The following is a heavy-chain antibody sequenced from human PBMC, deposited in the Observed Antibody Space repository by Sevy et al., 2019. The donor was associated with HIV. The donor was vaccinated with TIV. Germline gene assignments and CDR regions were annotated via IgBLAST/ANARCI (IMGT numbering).Heavy chain of an antibody. V-gene: IGHV3-23*01. CDR3: ARKGCTRPHDY. Sequence: GGSLRLSCAASGFAFYDYSISWIRQAPGKGLGGVATLSFGCGKINYADSVKGRFTISRVNSKNSFYLQMDNLRVEDTALYYCARKGCTRPHDYWGQGTRVTVSS. J-gene: IGHJ4*02. CDR1: GFAFYDYS. CDR2: LSFGCGKI. D-gene: IGHD2-8*01.